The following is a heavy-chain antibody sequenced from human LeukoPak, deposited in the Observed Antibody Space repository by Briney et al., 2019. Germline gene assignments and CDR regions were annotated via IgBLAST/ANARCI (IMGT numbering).Heavy chain of an antibody. D-gene: IGHD6-13*01. CDR2: ISAYNGNT. J-gene: IGHJ1*01. Sequence: RASVKVSCKASGYTFTSYGISWVRQAPGQGLEWMGWISAYNGNTNYAQKLQGRVTMTTDTSTSTAYMELRSLRSDDTAVYYCATAYSSIAAAGTEYFQHWGQGTLVTVSS. CDR1: GYTFTSYG. V-gene: IGHV1-18*01. CDR3: ATAYSSIAAAGTEYFQH.